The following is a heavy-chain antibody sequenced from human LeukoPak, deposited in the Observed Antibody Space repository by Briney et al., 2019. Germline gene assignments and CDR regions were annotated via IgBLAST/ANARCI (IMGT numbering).Heavy chain of an antibody. D-gene: IGHD3-10*01. V-gene: IGHV3-48*01. J-gene: IGHJ6*03. CDR3: AREGYFGSGLYYYYYMDV. CDR2: ISGSSSTI. Sequence: GGSLRLSCAASGFTFSSYTMNWVRQAPGKGLEWVSYISGSSSTIYYADSVEGRFTISRDNAKNSLYLQMNSLRAEDTAVYYCAREGYFGSGLYYYYYMDVWGKGTTVTVSS. CDR1: GFTFSSYT.